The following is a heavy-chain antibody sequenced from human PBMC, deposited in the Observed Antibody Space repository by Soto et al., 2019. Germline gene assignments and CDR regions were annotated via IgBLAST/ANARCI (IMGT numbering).Heavy chain of an antibody. Sequence: QVQLVESGGGLVKPGGSLRLSCEASGFTFSDYYMSWIRQAPGKGLEWVSYISSSGSTIYYADSVKGRFTISRDNAKNSLYLQMNSLRAEDTAVYYCARLSLGYCSGGSCYKVWYFDLWGRGTLVTVSS. CDR3: ARLSLGYCSGGSCYKVWYFDL. CDR2: ISSSGSTI. CDR1: GFTFSDYY. V-gene: IGHV3-11*01. J-gene: IGHJ2*01. D-gene: IGHD2-15*01.